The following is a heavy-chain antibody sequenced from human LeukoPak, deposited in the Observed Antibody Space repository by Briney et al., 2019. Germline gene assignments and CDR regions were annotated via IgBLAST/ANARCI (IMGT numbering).Heavy chain of an antibody. CDR2: TSLDGSNK. J-gene: IGHJ4*02. Sequence: GGSLRLSCVASGFSFTNYDIHWVRQAPGRGLEWVAVTSLDGSNKLYTDTVRGRFTISRDNSRSTLYLQMNSLRPEDTAIYYCAREGYYGSGSPPSLYFDYWGQGTLVTVSS. CDR1: GFSFTNYD. D-gene: IGHD3-10*01. V-gene: IGHV3-30-3*01. CDR3: AREGYYGSGSPPSLYFDY.